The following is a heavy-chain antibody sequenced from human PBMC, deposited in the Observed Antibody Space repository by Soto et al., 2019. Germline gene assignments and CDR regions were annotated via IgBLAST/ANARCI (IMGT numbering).Heavy chain of an antibody. CDR3: ARGFWGAWGMDV. V-gene: IGHV2-70*01. D-gene: IGHD3-16*01. Sequence: GSGPTLVNPTQTLTRTFTFSGVSLIIILIGVSWIRHPPGKALEWLALIDWDDDKYYSTSLKTRLTISKDTSKNQVVLTMTNMDPVDTATYYCARGFWGAWGMDVWGQGTTVTVSS. CDR2: IDWDDDK. J-gene: IGHJ6*02. CDR1: GVSLIIILIG.